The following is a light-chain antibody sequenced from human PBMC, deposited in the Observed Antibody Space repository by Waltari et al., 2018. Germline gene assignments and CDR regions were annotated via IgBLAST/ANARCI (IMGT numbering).Light chain of an antibody. CDR2: GAF. Sequence: ILLTQSPGTLSLSPGERATLFCRAAQSLGSRYLAWYQQKPGQSPRLLIYGAFTRATGTPDRFSCGGSGTDFTLTISRLEPEDFAVYYCQEFGGSFGGGTKVE. V-gene: IGKV3-20*01. J-gene: IGKJ4*01. CDR1: QSLGSRY. CDR3: QEFGGS.